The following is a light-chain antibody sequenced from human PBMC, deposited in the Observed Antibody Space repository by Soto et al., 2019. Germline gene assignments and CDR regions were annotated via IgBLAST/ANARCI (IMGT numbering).Light chain of an antibody. CDR3: SSYTRSSTLGV. V-gene: IGLV2-14*01. CDR1: SSDVGGYNY. CDR2: DVS. Sequence: QSALTQPASVSGSPGQSITISCTGTSSDVGGYNYVSWYQQHPGKAPKLMIYDVSNRPSGVSNRFSGSKSGNTASLTISGLQAEDEADYYCSSYTRSSTLGVFGTGTKVTV. J-gene: IGLJ1*01.